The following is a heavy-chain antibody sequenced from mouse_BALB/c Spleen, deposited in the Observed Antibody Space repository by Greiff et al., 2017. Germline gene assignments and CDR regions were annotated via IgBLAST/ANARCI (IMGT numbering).Heavy chain of an antibody. CDR1: GYTFTSYW. Sequence: VQLQQSGAELAKPGASVKMSCKASGYTFTSYWMHWVKQRPGQGLEWIGYINPSTGYTEYNQKFKDKATLTADKSSSTAYMQLSSLTSEDSAVYYSARLFRGFDYWGQGTTLTVSS. V-gene: IGHV1-7*01. CDR2: INPSTGYT. CDR3: ARLFRGFDY. J-gene: IGHJ2*01.